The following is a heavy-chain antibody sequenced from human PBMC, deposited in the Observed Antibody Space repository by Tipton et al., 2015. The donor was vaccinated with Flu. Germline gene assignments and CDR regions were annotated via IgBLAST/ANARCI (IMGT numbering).Heavy chain of an antibody. Sequence: TLSLTCTVYGGSISSSSYYWGWIRQPPGKGLEWIGSIYYSGSTYYNPSLKSRVTISVDTSKNQFSLKLSSVTAADTAVYYCARDQNGSGKLDYWGQGTLVTVSS. D-gene: IGHD3-10*01. CDR1: GGSISSSSYY. J-gene: IGHJ4*02. V-gene: IGHV4-39*07. CDR2: IYYSGST. CDR3: ARDQNGSGKLDY.